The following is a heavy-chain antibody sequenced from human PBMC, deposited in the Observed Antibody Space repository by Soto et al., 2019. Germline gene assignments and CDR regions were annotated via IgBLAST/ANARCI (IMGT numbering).Heavy chain of an antibody. V-gene: IGHV1-18*01. CDR1: GYTFTSYG. CDR3: ARVLQYWWFDP. CDR2: ISAYNGNT. D-gene: IGHD2-15*01. J-gene: IGHJ5*02. Sequence: ASVKISCKASGYTFTSYGISWVRQAPGQGLEWMGWISAYNGNTNYAQKLQGRVTMSTDTSTSTAYMELRSLRSDDTAVYYCARVLQYWWFDPWGQGTLVTVSS.